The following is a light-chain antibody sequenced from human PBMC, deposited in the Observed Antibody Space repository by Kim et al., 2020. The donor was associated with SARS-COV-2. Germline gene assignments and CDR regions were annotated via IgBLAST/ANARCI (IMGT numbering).Light chain of an antibody. CDR1: ESVSSY. Sequence: VSPGERATLSCRASESVSSYFAWYQQKPGQAPRLLIYGASNRATGIPARFSGGGSGTDFTLTISSLEPEDFALYYCQQRRHWPLTFGGGTKVEIK. J-gene: IGKJ4*01. CDR3: QQRRHWPLT. CDR2: GAS. V-gene: IGKV3-11*01.